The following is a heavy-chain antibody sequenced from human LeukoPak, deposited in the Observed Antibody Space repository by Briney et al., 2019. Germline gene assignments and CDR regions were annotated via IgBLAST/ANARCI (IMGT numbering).Heavy chain of an antibody. V-gene: IGHV4-4*07. CDR1: GGSTSTYY. CDR2: IYTSGST. D-gene: IGHD1-26*01. CDR3: ARGKSRGSHIDY. Sequence: SETLSLTCTVSGGSTSTYYWSWIRQSAGKGLEWIGRIYTSGSTNYNPSLKSRVTMSVDTSKNQFSLKLRSVTAADTAVYYCARGKSRGSHIDYWGQGTLVTVSS. J-gene: IGHJ4*02.